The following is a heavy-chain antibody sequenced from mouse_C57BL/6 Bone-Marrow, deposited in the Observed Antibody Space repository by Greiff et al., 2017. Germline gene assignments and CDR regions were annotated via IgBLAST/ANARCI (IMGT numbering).Heavy chain of an antibody. CDR1: GFNIKDYY. CDR3: TSYLRLSRYY. J-gene: IGHJ2*01. Sequence: VQLQQSGAELVRPGASVKLSCTASGFNIKDYYMHWVKQRPEQGLEWIGWIDPENGDTKYAPKFKGKATITADTSSNTAYLQLSSLTSEDTAIYYCTSYLRLSRYYWGQGTTLTVSS. CDR2: IDPENGDT. D-gene: IGHD6-5*01. V-gene: IGHV14-4*01.